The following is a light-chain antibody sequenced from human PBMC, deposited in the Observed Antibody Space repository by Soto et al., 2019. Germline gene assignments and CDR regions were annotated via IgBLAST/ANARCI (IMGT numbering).Light chain of an antibody. J-gene: IGLJ7*01. CDR3: QTWDTGIWV. V-gene: IGLV4-69*01. CDR2: LNSDGSH. Sequence: QPVLTQSPSASASLGASVKLTCTLSSGHSSYAIAWHQQQPEKGPRYLMNLNSDGSHNKGDGIPDRFSGSSSGAERYLTISSLQSEDEADYYCQTWDTGIWVFGGGTQLTVL. CDR1: SGHSSYA.